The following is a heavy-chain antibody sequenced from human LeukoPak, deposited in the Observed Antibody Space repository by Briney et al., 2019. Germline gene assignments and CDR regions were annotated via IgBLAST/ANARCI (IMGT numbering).Heavy chain of an antibody. V-gene: IGHV3-48*02. J-gene: IGHJ3*02. Sequence: PGGSLRLSCAASGFTFSSHAMNWVRQAPGKGLEWVSSISSSSSTKYYADSVKGRFTISRDNAKNSLYLQVSSLRDEDTAIYYCARMRGPTTGALDIWGPGTMVAVSS. CDR2: ISSSSSTK. D-gene: IGHD1-26*01. CDR1: GFTFSSHA. CDR3: ARMRGPTTGALDI.